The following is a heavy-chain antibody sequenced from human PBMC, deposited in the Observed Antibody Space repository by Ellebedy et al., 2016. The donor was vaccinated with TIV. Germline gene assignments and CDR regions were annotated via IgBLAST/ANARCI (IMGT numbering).Heavy chain of an antibody. D-gene: IGHD2-15*01. J-gene: IGHJ6*02. CDR2: IIPIFGTA. CDR1: GGTFSSYA. Sequence: AASVKVSCKASGGTFSSYAISWVRQAPGQGLEWMGGIIPIFGTANYAQKFQGRVTITADESTSTAYMELSSLRSEDTAVYYCARLVVVAATGNYYYYYGMDVWGQGTTVTVSS. CDR3: ARLVVVAATGNYYYYYGMDV. V-gene: IGHV1-69*13.